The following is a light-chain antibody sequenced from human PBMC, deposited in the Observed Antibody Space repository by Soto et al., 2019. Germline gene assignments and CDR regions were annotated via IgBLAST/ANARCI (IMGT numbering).Light chain of an antibody. CDR3: QQYNTYST. CDR2: DSS. CDR1: QNIRNW. J-gene: IGKJ5*01. Sequence: DIQMTQSPSTLSASVGDSVTITCRASQNIRNWLDWYQQKPVKAPNPLIYDSSSLKSGVPARFSGSGSGTKFTLTISSLQPDDFATYYFQQYNTYSTFGQGTRLEIK. V-gene: IGKV1-5*01.